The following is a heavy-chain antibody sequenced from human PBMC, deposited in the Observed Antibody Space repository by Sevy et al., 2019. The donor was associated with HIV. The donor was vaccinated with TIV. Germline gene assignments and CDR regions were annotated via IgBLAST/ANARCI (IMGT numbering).Heavy chain of an antibody. Sequence: SETLSLTCSVSDDSINSYYWSWIRQPPGKGLQWIGYIYNNIGSTSYNPSLTSRVTISVDTSKNQFSLKLTSVTAADTAVYYCARGAVVIRTAATPVLDFWGQGSLVTVSS. J-gene: IGHJ4*02. V-gene: IGHV4-59*08. CDR2: IYNNIGST. D-gene: IGHD2-2*01. CDR1: DDSINSYY. CDR3: ARGAVVIRTAATPVLDF.